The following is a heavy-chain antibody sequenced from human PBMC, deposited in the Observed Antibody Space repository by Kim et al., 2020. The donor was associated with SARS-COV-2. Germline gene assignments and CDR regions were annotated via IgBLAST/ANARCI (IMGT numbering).Heavy chain of an antibody. CDR3: ARRLARSPNDYYFDF. Sequence: PSLKSRVTISLAASKNQFSLGLSSLTAADTALYYCARRLARSPNDYYFDFWGQGTLVTVSS. V-gene: IGHV4-59*08. D-gene: IGHD1-1*01. J-gene: IGHJ4*02.